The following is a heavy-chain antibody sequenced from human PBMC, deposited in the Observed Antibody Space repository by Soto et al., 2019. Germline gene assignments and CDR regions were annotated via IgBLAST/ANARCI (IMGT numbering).Heavy chain of an antibody. V-gene: IGHV3-23*01. CDR3: AKGMYYYDSSGYRLFDH. CDR2: ISVSGGTT. Sequence: VQLLESGGGLVQPGGSLRLSCAASGFPFGSYAMNWVRQAPGKGLEWVSGISVSGGTTYYADSVRGRFTVSRDNSKNSVFLQMNSLRAEDTAVYFCAKGMYYYDSSGYRLFDHWGQGTLVTVSS. J-gene: IGHJ4*02. D-gene: IGHD3-22*01. CDR1: GFPFGSYA.